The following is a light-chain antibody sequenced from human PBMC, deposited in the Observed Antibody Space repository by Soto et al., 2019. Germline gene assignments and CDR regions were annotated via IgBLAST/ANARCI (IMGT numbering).Light chain of an antibody. Sequence: ESVLTQSPGTLSLSPGEKATLSCRASQSVSSSYLAWYQQKPGQAPRLLIYGASSRATGIPDSFSGSGSGTEFTLTVSRLEPGDFAVYYCQQFCSSSWTFGQGTKVEIK. CDR3: QQFCSSSWT. CDR1: QSVSSSY. J-gene: IGKJ1*01. CDR2: GAS. V-gene: IGKV3-20*01.